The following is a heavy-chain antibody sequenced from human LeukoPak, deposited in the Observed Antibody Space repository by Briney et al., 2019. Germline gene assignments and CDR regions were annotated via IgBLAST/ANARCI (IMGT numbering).Heavy chain of an antibody. D-gene: IGHD4-4*01. CDR3: ARVITTLTTYYYYGMDV. J-gene: IGHJ6*02. CDR1: GFTFSSFS. Sequence: GGSLRLSCAASGFTFSSFSMNWVRQAPGKGLEWVSSITSSSSYIYYADSVKGRFTISRDNVKNSLFLQMNSLRAEDTAVYYCARVITTLTTYYYYGMDVWGQGTTVTVSS. CDR2: ITSSSSYI. V-gene: IGHV3-21*01.